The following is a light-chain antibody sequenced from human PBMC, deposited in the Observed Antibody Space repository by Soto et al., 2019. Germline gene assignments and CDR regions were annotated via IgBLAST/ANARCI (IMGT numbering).Light chain of an antibody. CDR1: QSISSW. CDR3: LQYNSSLWT. Sequence: DIQMTQSPSTLSASVGDRVTVTCRASQSISSWLAWYQQKPGKAPKLLIYKASSLDSGVPSRFSGSGSGTEFTLTISSLQPDDFATYYCLQYNSSLWTFGQGTKVEI. V-gene: IGKV1-5*03. J-gene: IGKJ1*01. CDR2: KAS.